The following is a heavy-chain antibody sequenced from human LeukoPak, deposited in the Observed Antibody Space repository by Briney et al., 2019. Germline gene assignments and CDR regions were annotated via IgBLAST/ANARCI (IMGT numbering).Heavy chain of an antibody. Sequence: PSETPSLTCTVSGGSISSGGYYWSWIRQHPGKGLEWIGYIYYSGSTYYNPSLKSRVTISVDTSKNQFSLKLSSVTAADTAVYYCARVIAAAAFDIWGQGTMVTVSS. J-gene: IGHJ3*02. CDR2: IYYSGST. CDR1: GGSISSGGYY. D-gene: IGHD6-13*01. CDR3: ARVIAAAAFDI. V-gene: IGHV4-31*03.